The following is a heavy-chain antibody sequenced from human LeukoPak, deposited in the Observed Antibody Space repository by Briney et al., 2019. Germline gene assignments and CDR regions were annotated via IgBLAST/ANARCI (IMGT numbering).Heavy chain of an antibody. CDR3: ARDPNSGWYGWVDY. Sequence: HPGGSLRLSCAASGFTFSSYGMHWVRQAPGKGLEWVAVIWYDGSNKYYADSVKGRFTISRDNSKNTLYLQMNSLRAEDTAVYYCARDPNSGWYGWVDYWGQGTLVTVSS. V-gene: IGHV3-33*08. CDR2: IWYDGSNK. CDR1: GFTFSSYG. D-gene: IGHD6-19*01. J-gene: IGHJ4*02.